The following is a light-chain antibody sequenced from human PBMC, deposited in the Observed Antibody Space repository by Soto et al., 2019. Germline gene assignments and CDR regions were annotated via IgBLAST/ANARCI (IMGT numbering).Light chain of an antibody. J-gene: IGKJ5*01. V-gene: IGKV3-20*01. Sequence: EIVLTQSPGTLSLSPGERATFSCRASQSVSNNYLAWYQQKPGQAPRLLIYAASSRATGIPDRFSGSGSGTDFTLTITRLEPEDSAMYYCQQYGSSGGITFGHGTRLEI. CDR3: QQYGSSGGIT. CDR1: QSVSNNY. CDR2: AAS.